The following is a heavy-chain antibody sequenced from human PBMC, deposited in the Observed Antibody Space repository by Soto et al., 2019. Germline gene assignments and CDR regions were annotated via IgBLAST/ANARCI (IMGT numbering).Heavy chain of an antibody. CDR2: ISGTGDST. Sequence: HPGGSMRLSCAASGFTFSSYAMSWVRQAPGKGLEWVSGISGTGDSTYYADSVKGRFTISRDNSKNTLYLQMNSLRAEDTAVYYCAKDRRERLVFITTFDYWGQGTLVTVSS. J-gene: IGHJ4*01. V-gene: IGHV3-23*01. D-gene: IGHD3-22*01. CDR1: GFTFSSYA. CDR3: AKDRRERLVFITTFDY.